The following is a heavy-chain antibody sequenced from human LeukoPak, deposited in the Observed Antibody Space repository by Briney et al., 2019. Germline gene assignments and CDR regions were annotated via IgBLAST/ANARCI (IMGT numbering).Heavy chain of an antibody. CDR3: ARGGYSSGPFDY. CDR2: IYYSGST. J-gene: IGHJ4*02. Sequence: SETLSLTCTVSGGSISSYYWRWIRQPPGKGLEWIGYIYYSGSTNYNPSLKSRVTISVDTSKNQFSLKLSSVTAADTAVYYCARGGYSSGPFDYWGQGTLVTVPS. D-gene: IGHD6-19*01. CDR1: GGSISSYY. V-gene: IGHV4-59*08.